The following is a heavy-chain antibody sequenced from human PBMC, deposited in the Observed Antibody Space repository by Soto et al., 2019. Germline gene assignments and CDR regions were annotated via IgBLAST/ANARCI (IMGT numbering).Heavy chain of an antibody. D-gene: IGHD2-15*01. V-gene: IGHV1-3*01. J-gene: IGHJ6*03. CDR2: INAGNGNT. Sequence: ASVKVSCKASGYTFTSYAMHWVRQAPGQRLEWMGWINAGNGNTKYSQKFQGRVTITRDTSASTAYMELSSLRSEDTAVYYCAREYCSGGSCYIFDCYYYYMDVWGKGTTVTVS. CDR1: GYTFTSYA. CDR3: AREYCSGGSCYIFDCYYYYMDV.